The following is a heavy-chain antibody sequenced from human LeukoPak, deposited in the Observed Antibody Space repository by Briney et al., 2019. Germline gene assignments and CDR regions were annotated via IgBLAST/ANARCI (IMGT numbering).Heavy chain of an antibody. CDR2: INHSGST. CDR3: ARGGTWPTYSDY. Sequence: PPETLSLTCGVYGGSFSGYYWSWIRQPPGKGLGWIGEINHSGSTNHNPSLESRVTISVDTSKNQFSLKLTSVTAADTAVFYCARGGTWPTYSDYWGQGILVTVSS. D-gene: IGHD5-12*01. J-gene: IGHJ4*02. V-gene: IGHV4-34*01. CDR1: GGSFSGYY.